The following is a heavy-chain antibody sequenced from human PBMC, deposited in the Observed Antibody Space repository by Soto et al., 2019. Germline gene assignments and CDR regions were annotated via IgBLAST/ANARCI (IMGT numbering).Heavy chain of an antibody. Sequence: QVQLVQSGAEVKEPGASVKVSCKASGYTFTHYAINWVRQATGQGLEWMGWVSPNTGNTAYAQKFQGRVTMTRNTSITPAYLELSSLRSEDTAVYYCARDYGGYYSAASDWGQGTLVTVSS. J-gene: IGHJ4*02. D-gene: IGHD3-3*01. CDR3: ARDYGGYYSAASD. V-gene: IGHV1-8*01. CDR2: VSPNTGNT. CDR1: GYTFTHYA.